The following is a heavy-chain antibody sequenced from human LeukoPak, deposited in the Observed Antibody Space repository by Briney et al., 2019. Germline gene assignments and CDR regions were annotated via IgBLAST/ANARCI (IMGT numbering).Heavy chain of an antibody. Sequence: RGGSLRLSCTASKFTFSNYGMQWVRQAPGKGLEWVAVVSSDGGTKYYADSVKGRFTISRDNSKKTLYLQMNSLRAEDTAVYYCARKKRVDTDSIMVYYYYAMDVWGQGTTVTVSS. D-gene: IGHD5-18*01. J-gene: IGHJ6*02. CDR3: ARKKRVDTDSIMVYYYYAMDV. V-gene: IGHV3-30*03. CDR1: KFTFSNYG. CDR2: VSSDGGTK.